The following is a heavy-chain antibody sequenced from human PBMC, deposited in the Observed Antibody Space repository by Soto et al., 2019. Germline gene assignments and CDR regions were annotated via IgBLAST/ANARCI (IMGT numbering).Heavy chain of an antibody. D-gene: IGHD5-12*01. V-gene: IGHV1-3*04. CDR3: ARAISGYVT. J-gene: IGHJ5*02. CDR2: INTGNGNT. CDR1: GITSTTYA. Sequence: QVKLVQSGAEVKKPGASVKVSCKASGITSTTYAIHWVRQAPGQGLEWMGWINTGNGNTRYSQRFLGRVSLTTDTGASTASMDLSSLTSEDTAVYYCARAISGYVTWGQGTLSAVSS.